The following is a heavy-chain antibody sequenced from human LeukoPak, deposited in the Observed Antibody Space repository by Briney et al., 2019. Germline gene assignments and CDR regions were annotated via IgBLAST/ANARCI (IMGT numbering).Heavy chain of an antibody. CDR1: GYTFTSYD. J-gene: IGHJ3*02. V-gene: IGHV1-8*01. D-gene: IGHD2-2*02. CDR2: MNPNSGNT. CDR3: AKDCVVPAAIRNDAFDI. Sequence: ASVKVSCKASGYTFTSYDINWVRQATGQGLEWMGWMNPNSGNTGYAQKFQGRVTMTRNTSISTAYMELSSPRSEDTAVYYCAKDCVVPAAIRNDAFDIWGQGTMVTVSS.